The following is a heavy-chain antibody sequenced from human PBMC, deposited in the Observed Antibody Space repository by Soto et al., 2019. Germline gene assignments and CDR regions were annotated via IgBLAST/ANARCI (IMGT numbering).Heavy chain of an antibody. J-gene: IGHJ4*02. CDR3: SFGGYYDILTGQGGLDY. CDR2: ISYDRSNK. Sequence: GGSLRLSCAASGFTFSSYGMHWVRQAPGKGLEWEAVISYDRSNKYYADYVKDRFTISRDNSKNTLYLKMNSLRAEDTAVYYFSFGGYYDILTGQGGLDYWGQGTLVTVSS. D-gene: IGHD3-9*01. V-gene: IGHV3-30*03. CDR1: GFTFSSYG.